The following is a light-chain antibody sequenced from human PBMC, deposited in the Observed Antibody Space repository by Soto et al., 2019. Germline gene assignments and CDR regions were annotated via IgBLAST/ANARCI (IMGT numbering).Light chain of an antibody. CDR3: LQDYNYPWT. CDR1: QGIRND. CDR2: AAS. Sequence: AIPMTQSPSSLSASVGDRVTITCRASQGIRNDLGWYQQKPGKAPKLLIYAASSLQSGVTSRFSGSGSGTDFTLTISSLQPEDFATYYCLQDYNYPWTFGQGTQVEIK. J-gene: IGKJ1*01. V-gene: IGKV1-6*01.